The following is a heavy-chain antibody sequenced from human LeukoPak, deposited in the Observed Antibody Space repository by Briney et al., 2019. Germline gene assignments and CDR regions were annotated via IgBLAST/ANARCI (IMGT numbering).Heavy chain of an antibody. J-gene: IGHJ4*02. CDR2: ISGSGGST. Sequence: GGSLRLSCAASGFTFSSYAMSWVRQAPGKGLEWVSAISGSGGSTYYADSVKGRFTISRDNSKNTLYLQMNSLRAEDTAVYYCARRPSSSWYYFDYWGQGTLVTVSS. CDR3: ARRPSSSWYYFDY. D-gene: IGHD6-13*01. V-gene: IGHV3-23*01. CDR1: GFTFSSYA.